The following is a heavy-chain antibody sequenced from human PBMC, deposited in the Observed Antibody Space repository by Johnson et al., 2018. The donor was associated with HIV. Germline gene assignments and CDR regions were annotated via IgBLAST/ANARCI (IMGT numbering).Heavy chain of an antibody. J-gene: IGHJ3*02. Sequence: QVQLVESGGGVVQPGRSLRLSCAASGFTFSSYGIHWVRQAPGKGLEWVAVIWYDGSNKYYADSVKGRFTISRDNSKNTLYLQMHSVRAEDTAVYYCAKDRESWSFHDAFNIWGQGTMVTVSS. V-gene: IGHV3-33*06. D-gene: IGHD6-13*01. CDR3: AKDRESWSFHDAFNI. CDR2: IWYDGSNK. CDR1: GFTFSSYG.